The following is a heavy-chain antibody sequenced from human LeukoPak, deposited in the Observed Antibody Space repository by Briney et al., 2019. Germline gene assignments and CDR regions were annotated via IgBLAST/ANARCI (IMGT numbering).Heavy chain of an antibody. J-gene: IGHJ4*02. V-gene: IGHV4-34*01. D-gene: IGHD3-22*01. Sequence: PSETLSLTCAVYSGSFSGYYWSWTRQPPGKGLEWIGEINHSGSTNYNPSLKSRVTISVDTSKNQFSLKLSSVTAADTAVYYCAREPYDSSGYYYGYFVYWGQGTLVTVSS. CDR1: SGSFSGYY. CDR2: INHSGST. CDR3: AREPYDSSGYYYGYFVY.